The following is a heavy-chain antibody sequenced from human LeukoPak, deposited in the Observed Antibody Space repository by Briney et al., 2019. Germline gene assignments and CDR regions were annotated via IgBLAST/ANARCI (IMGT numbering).Heavy chain of an antibody. CDR3: ARLPAYCSSTSCYYDY. CDR1: GFTFCGYS. D-gene: IGHD2-2*01. V-gene: IGHV3-48*04. J-gene: IGHJ4*02. Sequence: GGSLRLSCAASGFTFCGYSMNWVRQAPGQGLVWSSYISSANGSIYYANSVKGRFTISRDNDKNSLFLQMNSLRAEDTAVYYCARLPAYCSSTSCYYDYWGQGTLVTVSS. CDR2: ISSANGSI.